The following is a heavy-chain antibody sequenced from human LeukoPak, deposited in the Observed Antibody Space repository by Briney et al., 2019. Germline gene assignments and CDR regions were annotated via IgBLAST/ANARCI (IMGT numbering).Heavy chain of an antibody. V-gene: IGHV3-30*04. CDR2: IFYDGNTK. CDR3: ARDPRGPTGYDNTGRDTFDY. J-gene: IGHJ4*02. Sequence: GGSLRLSCAASGFTFSNYAMHWVRQAPDKGLEWVAVIFYDGNTKYYADSVEGRFTISRDNSRNTLYLQMNSLGTEDTAVYFCARDPRGPTGYDNTGRDTFDYWGQGTLVTVSS. D-gene: IGHD3-22*01. CDR1: GFTFSNYA.